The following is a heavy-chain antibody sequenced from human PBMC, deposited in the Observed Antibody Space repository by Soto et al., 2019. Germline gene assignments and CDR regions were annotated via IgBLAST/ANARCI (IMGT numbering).Heavy chain of an antibody. D-gene: IGHD3-16*01. V-gene: IGHV3-74*03. Sequence: LRLSCAASGFSLSPYLMHWVRQAPVRGLEWVSRLSSDGFGAAYADSVKGRFFISRDIARSTLFLQMNSLRADDTAVYYCARDLGGPDYWGRGTSVTVSS. CDR1: GFSLSPYL. CDR2: LSSDGFGA. CDR3: ARDLGGPDY. J-gene: IGHJ4*02.